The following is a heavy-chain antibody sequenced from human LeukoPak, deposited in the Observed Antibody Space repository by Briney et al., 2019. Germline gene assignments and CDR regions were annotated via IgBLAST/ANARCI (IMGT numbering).Heavy chain of an antibody. J-gene: IGHJ4*02. Sequence: PGRSLRLSCAASGFTFSSFFMHWVRQAPGRGLEWVAVISNDGSKKYYADSVKGRFTISRDNAKNSLYLQMNSLRDEDTAVYYCARGRYFDWLFQGFYYFDYWGQGTLVTVSS. CDR1: GFTFSSFF. CDR3: ARGRYFDWLFQGFYYFDY. D-gene: IGHD3-9*01. CDR2: ISNDGSKK. V-gene: IGHV3-30*03.